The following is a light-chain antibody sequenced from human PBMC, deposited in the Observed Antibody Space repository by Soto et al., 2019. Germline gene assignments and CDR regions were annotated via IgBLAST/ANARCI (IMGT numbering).Light chain of an antibody. Sequence: DIEMTQSPSSLSASVGDRVTITCLASQSISSYLNWYQRKPGKAPKLLIYAASSLQSGVPSRFSGSGSGTDFTLTISSLQPEDFATYYCQQSYSTPPWTFGQGTKVDIK. CDR3: QQSYSTPPWT. CDR2: AAS. V-gene: IGKV1-39*01. CDR1: QSISSY. J-gene: IGKJ1*01.